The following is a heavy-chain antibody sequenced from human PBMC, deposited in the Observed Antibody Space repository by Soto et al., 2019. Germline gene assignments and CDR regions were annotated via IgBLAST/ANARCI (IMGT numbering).Heavy chain of an antibody. CDR1: GYTFTSYD. Sequence: QVQLVQSGAEVKKPGASVKVSCKASGYTFTSYDINWVRQATGQGLEWMGWMNPNSGNTGYAQKLQGRVTMTRNTSMSTAYMELGSLRSEDTAVYYCARGKYRNGDYAPGMYYYFDYWGQGTLVTVSS. CDR3: ARGKYRNGDYAPGMYYYFDY. J-gene: IGHJ4*02. CDR2: MNPNSGNT. V-gene: IGHV1-8*01. D-gene: IGHD4-17*01.